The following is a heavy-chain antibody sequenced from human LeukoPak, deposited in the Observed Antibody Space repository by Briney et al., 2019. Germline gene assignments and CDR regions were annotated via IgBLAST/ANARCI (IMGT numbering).Heavy chain of an antibody. Sequence: GGSLRLSCGASGFIFSKYGMHWVRQAPGKGLAGVAFIRYDGSDKYYAESVKGRFTISKDNSKNTLSLQMNSLRAEDTAGYYCEKGFDYYIDVWGKGTTVTVSS. V-gene: IGHV3-30*02. J-gene: IGHJ6*03. D-gene: IGHD3-16*01. CDR3: EKGFDYYIDV. CDR2: IRYDGSDK. CDR1: GFIFSKYG.